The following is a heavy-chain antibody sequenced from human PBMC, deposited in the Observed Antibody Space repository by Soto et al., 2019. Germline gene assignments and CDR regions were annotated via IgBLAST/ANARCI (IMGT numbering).Heavy chain of an antibody. CDR2: ISSRGGTI. J-gene: IGHJ6*02. CDR3: AREDRGREFSILPYYDYGMDV. V-gene: IGHV3-48*03. Sequence: GGSLRLSCGDSGFTLSSYEMNWVRQAPGKGLGWVSNISSRGGTIYYADSVKDRSTIATDNAKNSRDLQMNSLRAEDTAVYYCAREDRGREFSILPYYDYGMDVWGQGTTVTVSS. CDR1: GFTLSSYE. D-gene: IGHD3-10*01.